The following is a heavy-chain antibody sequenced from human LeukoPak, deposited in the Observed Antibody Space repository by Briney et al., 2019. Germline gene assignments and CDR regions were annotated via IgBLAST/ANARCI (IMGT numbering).Heavy chain of an antibody. CDR1: GFTVSSNY. CDR3: ARVGELAAREYYYYYIDV. J-gene: IGHJ6*03. V-gene: IGHV3-53*01. D-gene: IGHD3-10*01. Sequence: GGSLRLSCAASGFTVSSNYMSWVRQAPGKGLEWVSAIYSGGSTYYADSVKGRFTMSRDNSKNTLYLQMNSLRAEDTAVYYCARVGELAAREYYYYYIDVWGKGTTVTVSS. CDR2: IYSGGST.